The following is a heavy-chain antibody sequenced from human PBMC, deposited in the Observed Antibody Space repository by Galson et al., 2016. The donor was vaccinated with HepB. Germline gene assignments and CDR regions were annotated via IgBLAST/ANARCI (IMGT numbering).Heavy chain of an antibody. CDR3: ARAFYKEATFYCSYYMDV. J-gene: IGHJ6*03. D-gene: IGHD2/OR15-2a*01. CDR1: GGSLSGNY. V-gene: IGHV4-34*01. Sequence: SETLSLTCAVYGGSLSGNYWTWVRQPPGKGLEWIGEINHGGRTKYSSSLKSRVTISIDTSKNQFSLKVTSLTTADTAAYYCARAFYKEATFYCSYYMDVWGQGTTVTVSS. CDR2: INHGGRT.